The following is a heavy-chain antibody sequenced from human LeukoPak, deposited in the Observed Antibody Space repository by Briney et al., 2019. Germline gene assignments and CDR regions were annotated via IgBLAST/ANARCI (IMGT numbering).Heavy chain of an antibody. V-gene: IGHV3-23*01. D-gene: IGHD3-9*01. J-gene: IGHJ4*02. CDR2: ISGRDDST. CDR1: GFTVTNYA. Sequence: GGSLRLSCAASGFTVTNYAMYWVRQAPGKGLEWVSAISGRDDSTYYADSVKGRFTISRDTSKNTLFLQMNSLRAEDTAVYYCAKWGDYDILTGYYDPDYWGQGTLVTASS. CDR3: AKWGDYDILTGYYDPDY.